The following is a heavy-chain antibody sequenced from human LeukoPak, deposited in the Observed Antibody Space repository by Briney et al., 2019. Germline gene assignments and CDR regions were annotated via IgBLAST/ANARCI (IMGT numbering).Heavy chain of an antibody. CDR1: GFTSSSYD. J-gene: IGHJ6*02. Sequence: GGSLRLSCAASGFTSSSYDMHWVRHATGKGLEWVSAIGTAGDTYYPGSVKGRFTISRENAKNSLYLQMNSLRAGDTAVYYCARSRGGSYSGYYGMDVWGQGTTVTVSS. CDR2: IGTAGDT. V-gene: IGHV3-13*01. D-gene: IGHD1-26*01. CDR3: ARSRGGSYSGYYGMDV.